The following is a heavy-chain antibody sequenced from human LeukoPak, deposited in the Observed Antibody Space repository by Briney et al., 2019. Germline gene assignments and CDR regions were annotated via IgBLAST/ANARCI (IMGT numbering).Heavy chain of an antibody. V-gene: IGHV3-23*01. CDR3: TRPPYHYHDRSGGFFDY. Sequence: PGGSLRLSCEASGLTFNNYAMHWVRLSSGKGLEWVSVIGSSGGGTYYADSVKGRFTISRDTSKDTVYLQMNSLKTEDTAVYYCTRPPYHYHDRSGGFFDYWGQGTLVTVSS. J-gene: IGHJ4*02. CDR1: GLTFNNYA. D-gene: IGHD3-22*01. CDR2: IGSSGGGT.